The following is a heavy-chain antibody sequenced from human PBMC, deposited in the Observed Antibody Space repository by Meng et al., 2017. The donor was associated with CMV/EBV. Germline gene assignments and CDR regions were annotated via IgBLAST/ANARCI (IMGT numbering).Heavy chain of an antibody. Sequence: SLKISCAASGFTFDDYAMHWVRQAPGKGLEWVSGISWNSGSIGYADSVKGRFTISRDNAKNSLYLQMNSLRAEDTAVYYCARALLLYSSSSPGYWGQGTLVTVSS. CDR2: ISWNSGSI. CDR3: ARALLLYSSSSPGY. V-gene: IGHV3-9*01. CDR1: GFTFDDYA. J-gene: IGHJ4*02. D-gene: IGHD6-6*01.